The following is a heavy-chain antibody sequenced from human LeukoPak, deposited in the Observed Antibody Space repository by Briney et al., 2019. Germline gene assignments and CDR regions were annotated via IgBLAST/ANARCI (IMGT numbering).Heavy chain of an antibody. CDR3: ARGPVIVVVPAAMSL. V-gene: IGHV7-4-1*02. Sequence: ASVKVSCKASRHSFTIYAMNWVRQAPGQGLEWMGWINTNTGNPTYAQGFPGRVVFSLDTSVTTAYLQINSLKAEDTAVYYCARGPVIVVVPAAMSLWGQGTLVTVSS. CDR2: INTNTGNP. J-gene: IGHJ4*02. D-gene: IGHD2-2*01. CDR1: RHSFTIYA.